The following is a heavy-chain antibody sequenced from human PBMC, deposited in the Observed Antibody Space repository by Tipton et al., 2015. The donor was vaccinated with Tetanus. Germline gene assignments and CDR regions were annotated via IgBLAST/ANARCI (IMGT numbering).Heavy chain of an antibody. CDR2: ISSSSSYI. CDR3: ARRGGYSSSSEDY. Sequence: GSLRLSCAASGFTFSSYSMNWVRQAPGKGLEWVSSISSSSSYIYYADSVKGRFTISRDNAKNSLYLQMNSLRAEDTAVYYCARRGGYSSSSEDYWGQGTLVTVSS. CDR1: GFTFSSYS. D-gene: IGHD6-6*01. J-gene: IGHJ4*02. V-gene: IGHV3-21*01.